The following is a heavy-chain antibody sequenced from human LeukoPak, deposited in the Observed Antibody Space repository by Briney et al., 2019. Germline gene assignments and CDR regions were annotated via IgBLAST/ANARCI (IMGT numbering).Heavy chain of an antibody. CDR2: ISSNGGST. V-gene: IGHV3-64D*06. CDR3: VKGRAGGCYYFYY. CDR1: GFIFSSYA. D-gene: IGHD2-15*01. Sequence: AGSLRLSSSASGFIFSSYAMRWVRQAAGKGMEYVSAISSNGGSTYYADSVKGRFTISRDNSKNTLYLQMSSLRAEDTAVYCCVKGRAGGCYYFYYCGPGKLVTVSS. J-gene: IGHJ4*01.